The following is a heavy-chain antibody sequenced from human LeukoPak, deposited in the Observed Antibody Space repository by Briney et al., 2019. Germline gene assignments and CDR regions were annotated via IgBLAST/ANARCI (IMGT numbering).Heavy chain of an antibody. V-gene: IGHV4-4*07. CDR3: ARGGAYCGGDCYLDY. J-gene: IGHJ4*02. CDR2: IYTSGTT. D-gene: IGHD2-21*02. Sequence: SETLSLTCTVSGGSISRYYWNWIRQPAGKGLEWIGRIYTSGTTNYNPSLKSRVTMSVDTSKNQFSLKLSSVTAADTAVYYCARGGAYCGGDCYLDYWGQGTLVTVSS. CDR1: GGSISRYY.